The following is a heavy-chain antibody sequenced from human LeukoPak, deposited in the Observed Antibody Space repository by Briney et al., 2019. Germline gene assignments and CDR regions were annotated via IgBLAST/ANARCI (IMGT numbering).Heavy chain of an antibody. D-gene: IGHD2-2*01. CDR3: AREEAYCSRPSCQLDY. CDR2: SNPNSGDT. CDR1: GYTFSVYY. J-gene: IGHJ4*02. Sequence: ASVKVPCKASGYTFSVYYMHWVRHSPGQGLEWMGWSNPNSGDTHYAQKFQGRGTSTRDTAINTAYMELSSLKCDGTAVYFCAREEAYCSRPSCQLDYWGQGDLVTVSS. V-gene: IGHV1-2*01.